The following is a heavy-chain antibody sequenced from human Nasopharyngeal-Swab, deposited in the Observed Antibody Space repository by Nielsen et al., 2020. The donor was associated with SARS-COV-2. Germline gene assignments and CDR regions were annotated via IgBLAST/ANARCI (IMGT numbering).Heavy chain of an antibody. V-gene: IGHV5-51*01. Sequence: GGSLRLSCATSGYRFTDYWIAWVRQAPGKGLECMGTIFPGDSDTRYSSSFEGRVTISVDQSITTAYLHWTSLKASDTAKYYCAIGAAVGTLFHGMDVWGQGTMVTVSS. CDR3: AIGAAVGTLFHGMDV. CDR1: GYRFTDYW. CDR2: IFPGDSDT. J-gene: IGHJ6*02. D-gene: IGHD1-26*01.